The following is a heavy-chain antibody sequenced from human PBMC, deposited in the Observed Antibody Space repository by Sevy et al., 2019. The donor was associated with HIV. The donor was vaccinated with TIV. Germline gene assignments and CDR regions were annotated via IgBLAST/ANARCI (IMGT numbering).Heavy chain of an antibody. Sequence: GGSLRLSCAASGFTFSSYWMTWVRQAPGKGLEWVSYISSSSAIQYADSVKGRFTISRDNAKNSLYLQMNSLRDEDTAMYYCARDSRGSGTDFDYWGQGTLVTVSS. CDR3: ARDSRGSGTDFDY. D-gene: IGHD3-10*01. CDR2: ISSSSAI. J-gene: IGHJ4*02. V-gene: IGHV3-48*02. CDR1: GFTFSSYW.